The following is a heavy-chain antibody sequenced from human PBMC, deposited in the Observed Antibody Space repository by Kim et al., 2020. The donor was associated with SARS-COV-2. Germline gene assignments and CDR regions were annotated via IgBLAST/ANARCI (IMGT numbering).Heavy chain of an antibody. D-gene: IGHD3-16*02. CDR2: IDYSGST. CDR3: ARRSFSVTPYYFDY. V-gene: IGHV4-39*01. J-gene: IGHJ4*02. CDR1: GGSISSTSYT. Sequence: SETLSLTCTVSGGSISSTSYTWGWIRQPPGKGLEWIGSIDYSGSTNYNPSLKSRVTISVDTSKNQFSLKLSSVTAADTAVYYCARRSFSVTPYYFDYWGQGPWSPSRQ.